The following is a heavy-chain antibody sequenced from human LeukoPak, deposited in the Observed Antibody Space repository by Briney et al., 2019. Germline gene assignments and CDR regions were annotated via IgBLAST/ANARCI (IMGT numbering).Heavy chain of an antibody. Sequence: PSGTLSLTCAVSGGSISSDNLWTWVRQPPGKGLQWIGEVYHSGNTNYNPSLRSRVTISVDKSENHFSLKLSSVTAADTAVYYCARRNTGYDSLGPNWGQGTLVTVSS. V-gene: IGHV4-4*02. D-gene: IGHD5-12*01. CDR2: VYHSGNT. CDR3: ARRNTGYDSLGPN. CDR1: GGSISSDNL. J-gene: IGHJ4*02.